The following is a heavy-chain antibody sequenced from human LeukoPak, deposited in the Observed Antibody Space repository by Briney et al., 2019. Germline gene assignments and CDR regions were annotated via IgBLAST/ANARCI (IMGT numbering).Heavy chain of an antibody. V-gene: IGHV3-23*01. J-gene: IGHJ5*02. CDR3: GSGPVGTTVP. CDR2: ISGSGSHA. Sequence: GGSLRLSCAASGFIFGSYAMGWTRQAPGQGLEWVSAISGSGSHANYAESVKGRFTISRDNSKNTLYLQMHSLIAADTAVYYCGSGPVGTTVPWGQGTLVTVSS. D-gene: IGHD1-1*01. CDR1: GFIFGSYA.